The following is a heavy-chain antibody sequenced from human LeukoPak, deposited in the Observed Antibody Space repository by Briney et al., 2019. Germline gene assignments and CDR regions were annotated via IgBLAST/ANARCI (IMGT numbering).Heavy chain of an antibody. CDR2: IYHSGST. J-gene: IGHJ5*02. V-gene: IGHV4-38-2*02. CDR3: AREVPYYYDSTLPFKWFDP. D-gene: IGHD3-22*01. CDR1: GYSISSGYY. Sequence: SETLSLTCTVSGYSISSGYYWGWIRQPPGKGLEWIGSIYHSGSTYYNPSLKSRVTISVDTSKNQFSLKLSSVTAADTAVYYCAREVPYYYDSTLPFKWFDPWGQGTLVTVSS.